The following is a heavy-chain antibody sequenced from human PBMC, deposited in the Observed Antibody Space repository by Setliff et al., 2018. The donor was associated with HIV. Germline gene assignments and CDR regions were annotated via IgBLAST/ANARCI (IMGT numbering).Heavy chain of an antibody. J-gene: IGHJ4*02. Sequence: GGSLRLSCAASGFTFSSNWMTWARQAPGKGLEWVAIIWFDGNKKYYADSVKGRFTISRDNSKNTLYLQMNSLRAEDTAVYYCAKDAYSTGKPGISWGQGTQVTVS. CDR3: AKDAYSTGKPGIS. CDR2: IWFDGNKK. V-gene: IGHV3-33*06. CDR1: GFTFSSNW. D-gene: IGHD2-8*02.